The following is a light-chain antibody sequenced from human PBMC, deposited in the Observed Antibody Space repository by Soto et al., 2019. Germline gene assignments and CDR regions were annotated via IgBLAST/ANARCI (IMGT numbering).Light chain of an antibody. CDR3: QQYNKWRLT. CDR2: VTS. J-gene: IGKJ4*01. Sequence: EIGMTQSPATLSVSPGERATLSSRASQSVSSNLAWYQQKPGQAPRLLIYVTSTRATCIPARFSGSGSGTDFTLTISTLQSEDFAVYYCQQYNKWRLTFGGGTNVEVK. CDR1: QSVSSN. V-gene: IGKV3-15*01.